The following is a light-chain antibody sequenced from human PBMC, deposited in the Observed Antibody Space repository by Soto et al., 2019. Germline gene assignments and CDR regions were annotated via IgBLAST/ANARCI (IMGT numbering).Light chain of an antibody. V-gene: IGKV1-39*01. Sequence: DIQMTQSPSSLSASVGDRVTITCRASQSISSYLNWYQHKPGKAPKLLIYAASSLQSGVPSRFSGSGSGTDFTLTITTLQAEDIATYYCQQSYITPWTFDQGTKVEIK. CDR2: AAS. CDR1: QSISSY. J-gene: IGKJ1*01. CDR3: QQSYITPWT.